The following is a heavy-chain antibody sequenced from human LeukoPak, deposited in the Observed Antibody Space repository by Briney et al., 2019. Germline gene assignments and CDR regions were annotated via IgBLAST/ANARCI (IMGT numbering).Heavy chain of an antibody. CDR3: ARDKYGSGSYLAFDI. CDR1: GFTFSSYW. CDR2: IKQDGSEK. V-gene: IGHV3-7*01. D-gene: IGHD3-10*01. J-gene: IGHJ3*02. Sequence: GGSLRLSCAASGFTFSSYWMSWVRQAPGKGLEWVANIKQDGSEKYYVDSVKGRFTISRDNAKNSLYLQMNSLRAEDTAVYYCARDKYGSGSYLAFDIWGQGTMVTVSS.